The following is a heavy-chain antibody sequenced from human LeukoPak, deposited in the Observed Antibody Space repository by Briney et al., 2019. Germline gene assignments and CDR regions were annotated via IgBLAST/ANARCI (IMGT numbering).Heavy chain of an antibody. CDR1: GGSFSGYY. CDR3: ARDGTPHYVDY. D-gene: IGHD1-1*01. CDR2: INHSGST. V-gene: IGHV4-34*01. Sequence: SETLSLTRAVYGGSFSGYYWSWIRQPPGKGLEWIGEINHSGSTYYNPSLKSRVTISVDRSKNQFSPKLSSVTAADTAVYYCARDGTPHYVDYWGQGTRVSVSS. J-gene: IGHJ4*02.